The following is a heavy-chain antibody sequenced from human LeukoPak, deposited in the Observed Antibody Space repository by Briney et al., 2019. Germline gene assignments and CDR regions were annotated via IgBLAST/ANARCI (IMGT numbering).Heavy chain of an antibody. D-gene: IGHD3-16*01. CDR2: IYYSGST. J-gene: IGHJ4*02. CDR1: GGSISSYY. Sequence: MSSETLSLTCTVSGGSISSYYWSWIRQPPGKGLEWIGYIYYSGSTNYNPSLKSRVTISVDTSKNQFSLKLSSVTAADTAVYYCARARMITFGGVIRANFDYWGQGTLVTVSS. CDR3: ARARMITFGGVIRANFDY. V-gene: IGHV4-59*12.